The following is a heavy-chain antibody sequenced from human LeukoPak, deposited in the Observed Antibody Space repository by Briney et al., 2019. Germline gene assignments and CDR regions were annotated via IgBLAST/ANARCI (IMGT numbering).Heavy chain of an antibody. D-gene: IGHD3-22*01. CDR1: GGSISSYY. Sequence: SETLSLTCTVSGGSISSYYWSWIRQPAGKGLEWIGRIYTSGSTNYNPSLKSRVTMSVDTSKNQFSLKLSSVTAADTAVYYCAGDWDWTYYYDSTRAFDIWGQGTMVTVSS. V-gene: IGHV4-4*07. CDR2: IYTSGST. J-gene: IGHJ3*02. CDR3: AGDWDWTYYYDSTRAFDI.